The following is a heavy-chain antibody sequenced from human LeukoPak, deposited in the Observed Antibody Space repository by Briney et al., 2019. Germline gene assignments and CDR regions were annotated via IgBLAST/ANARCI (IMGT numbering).Heavy chain of an antibody. Sequence: GASVKVSCKASGGTFSSYAISWVRQAPGQGLEWMGGIIPIFGTANYAQKFQGRVTITADESTSTAYMELSSLRSEDTAVYYCARGHQLLAYNWFDPWGQGTLVTVSS. J-gene: IGHJ5*02. V-gene: IGHV1-69*13. CDR2: IIPIFGTA. D-gene: IGHD2-2*01. CDR1: GGTFSSYA. CDR3: ARGHQLLAYNWFDP.